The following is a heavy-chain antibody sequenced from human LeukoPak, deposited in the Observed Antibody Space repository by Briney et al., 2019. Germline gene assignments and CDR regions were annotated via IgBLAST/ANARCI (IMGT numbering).Heavy chain of an antibody. J-gene: IGHJ4*02. CDR1: GFTFSSYS. Sequence: GGSLRLSCAASGFTFSSYSMNWVRQAPGKGLEWVAVISYDVGKKYYADSVKGRFTISRDNSKNTLYLQMNSLRAEDTAVYYCAKDDYYHTSGYRDWGQGTLVTVSS. D-gene: IGHD3-22*01. CDR2: ISYDVGKK. CDR3: AKDDYYHTSGYRD. V-gene: IGHV3-30*18.